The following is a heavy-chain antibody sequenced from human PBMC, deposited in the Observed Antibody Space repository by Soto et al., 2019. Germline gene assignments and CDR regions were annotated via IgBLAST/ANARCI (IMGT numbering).Heavy chain of an antibody. CDR2: ISGSGGST. D-gene: IGHD2-2*01. V-gene: IGHV3-23*01. CDR3: AKVSRGIVVVPAALK. J-gene: IGHJ4*02. Sequence: EVQLLESGGGLEQPGGSLRLSCVGSGHTFHNYAMTWVRQAPGKGLEWVSGISGSGGSTYYADSVRGRFTISRDDSKNTLYLQMNSLRAEDMAVSYCAKVSRGIVVVPAALKWGQGTLVTVSS. CDR1: GHTFHNYA.